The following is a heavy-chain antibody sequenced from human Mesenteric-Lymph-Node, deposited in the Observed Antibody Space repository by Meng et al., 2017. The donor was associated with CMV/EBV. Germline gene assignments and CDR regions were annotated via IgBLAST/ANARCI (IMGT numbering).Heavy chain of an antibody. Sequence: ASVKVSCKASGYTFTSYGISWVRQAPGQGLEWMGWINPKSGGRNFAQKCQGRVAMTRDTSISTAYMEVSSLRSDDTAVYYCARGRIGVAGPSPGPDYWGQGALVTVSS. D-gene: IGHD6-19*01. J-gene: IGHJ4*02. CDR1: GYTFTSYG. CDR2: INPKSGGR. V-gene: IGHV1-2*02. CDR3: ARGRIGVAGPSPGPDY.